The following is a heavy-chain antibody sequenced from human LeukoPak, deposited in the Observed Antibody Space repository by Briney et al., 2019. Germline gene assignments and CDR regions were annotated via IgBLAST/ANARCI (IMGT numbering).Heavy chain of an antibody. J-gene: IGHJ4*02. CDR2: IYYSGST. D-gene: IGHD4-17*01. CDR1: GGSISSSSYY. CDR3: ARGDDYGDIRNDY. Sequence: SETLSLTCTVSGGSISSSSYYWGWIRQPPGKGLEWIGSIYYSGSTYYNPSLRSRVTISVDTSKNQFSLKLSSVTAADTAAYYCARGDDYGDIRNDYWGQGTLVTVSS. V-gene: IGHV4-39*01.